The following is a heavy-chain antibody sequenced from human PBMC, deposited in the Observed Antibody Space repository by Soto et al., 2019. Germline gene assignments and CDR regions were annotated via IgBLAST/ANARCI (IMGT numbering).Heavy chain of an antibody. D-gene: IGHD3-9*01. CDR3: ASGVLEELRYFDWLFPYNWFDP. Sequence: PSETLSLTCTVSGGSISSSSYYWGWIRQPPGKGLEWIGSIYYSGSTYYNPSLKSRVTISVDTSKNQFSLKLSSVTAADTAVYYCASGVLEELRYFDWLFPYNWFDPWGRGTLVTVSS. V-gene: IGHV4-39*01. J-gene: IGHJ5*02. CDR1: GGSISSSSYY. CDR2: IYYSGST.